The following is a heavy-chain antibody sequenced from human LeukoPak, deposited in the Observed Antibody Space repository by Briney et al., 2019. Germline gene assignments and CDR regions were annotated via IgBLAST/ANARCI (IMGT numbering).Heavy chain of an antibody. CDR1: GGSISSNSYY. V-gene: IGHV4-39*01. CDR3: ARHRRQAFWENNFYYYYYMDV. Sequence: SETLSLTCTVSGGSISSNSYYWDWIRQPPGKGLEWLGSIYYSGTTYYNPSLKSRVTTSVDTSKNQFSLKLSSVTAADTAVYYCARHRRQAFWENNFYYYYYMDVWGKGTTVTVSS. D-gene: IGHD3-3*02. CDR2: IYYSGTT. J-gene: IGHJ6*03.